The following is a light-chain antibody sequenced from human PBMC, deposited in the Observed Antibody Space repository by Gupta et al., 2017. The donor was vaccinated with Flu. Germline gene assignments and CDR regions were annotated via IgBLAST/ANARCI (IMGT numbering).Light chain of an antibody. V-gene: IGLV3-10*01. CDR2: EDF. J-gene: IGLJ2*01. CDR1: AFPQKS. CDR3: FSVDRRGHDRV. Sequence: GDAFPQKSAYWYQQKSGQAPRLVIYEDFKRPSGIPERFPGSTSGTVATLTISGAQVEDEADYHCFSVDRRGHDRVFGGGTTLAVL.